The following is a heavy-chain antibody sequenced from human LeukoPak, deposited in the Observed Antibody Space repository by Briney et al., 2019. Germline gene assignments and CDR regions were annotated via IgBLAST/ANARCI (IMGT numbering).Heavy chain of an antibody. Sequence: PGGSLRLSCAASGFTFSGSAMHWVRQASGKGLEWVGRIRSKANSYATAYAASVKGRFTISRDDSKNTAYLQMNSLKTEDTAVYYCTRQDSGYDDYYYYMDVWGKGTTVTVSS. CDR3: TRQDSGYDDYYYYMDV. J-gene: IGHJ6*03. CDR2: IRSKANSYAT. V-gene: IGHV3-73*01. CDR1: GFTFSGSA. D-gene: IGHD5-12*01.